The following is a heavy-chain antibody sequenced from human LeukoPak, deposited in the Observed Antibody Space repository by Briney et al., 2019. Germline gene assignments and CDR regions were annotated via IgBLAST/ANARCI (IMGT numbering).Heavy chain of an antibody. CDR1: GYTFTGYY. D-gene: IGHD6-6*01. CDR2: INPNSGGT. CDR3: ARVREQLVRGFDY. J-gene: IGHJ4*02. Sequence: ASVKVSCKASGYTFTGYYMHWVRQAPGQGLEWMGWINPNSGGTNYAQKFQGRVTMTRDTSISTAYMELRSLRSDDTAVYYCARVREQLVRGFDYWGQGTLVTVSS. V-gene: IGHV1-2*02.